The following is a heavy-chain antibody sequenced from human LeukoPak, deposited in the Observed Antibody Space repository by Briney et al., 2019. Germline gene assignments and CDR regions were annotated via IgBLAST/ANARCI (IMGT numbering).Heavy chain of an antibody. J-gene: IGHJ5*02. CDR1: GYTFTDYY. CDR2: INPSGGST. Sequence: ASVKVSCKTSGYTFTDYYMHWVRQAPGQGLEWMGIINPSGGSTSYAQKFQGRVTMTRDTSTSTVYMELSSLTSEDTAVYYCARLSGIYDFWSGYYQDNWFDPWGQGTLVTVSS. CDR3: ARLSGIYDFWSGYYQDNWFDP. D-gene: IGHD3-3*01. V-gene: IGHV1-46*01.